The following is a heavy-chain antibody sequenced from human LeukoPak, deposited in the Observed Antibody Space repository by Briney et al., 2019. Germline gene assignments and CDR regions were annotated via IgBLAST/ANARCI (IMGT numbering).Heavy chain of an antibody. D-gene: IGHD5-18*01. J-gene: IGHJ4*02. V-gene: IGHV3-21*01. CDR1: GFTFNNYI. CDR3: AKGLRGYYYFDY. Sequence: PGGSLRLSCAASGFTFNNYIMNWVRQAPGKGLEWVSSISSSSFYIYYADSVKGRFTISRDNAKNSLYLHMNSLRAEDTAVYYCAKGLRGYYYFDYWGQGTLVTVSS. CDR2: ISSSSFYI.